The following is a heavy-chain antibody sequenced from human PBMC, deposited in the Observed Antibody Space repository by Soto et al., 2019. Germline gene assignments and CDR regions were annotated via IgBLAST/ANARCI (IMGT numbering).Heavy chain of an antibody. CDR3: ARDHHSSGWQQSVGWFDP. CDR1: GYTFTSYY. D-gene: IGHD6-19*01. Sequence: QVQLVQSGAEVKKPGASVKVSCKASGYTFTSYYMHWVRQAPGQGLEWMGIINPSGGSTSYAQKFQGRVTMTRDTSTSTVYMELSGLRSEDTAVYYCARDHHSSGWQQSVGWFDPWGQGTLVTVSS. CDR2: INPSGGST. V-gene: IGHV1-46*01. J-gene: IGHJ5*02.